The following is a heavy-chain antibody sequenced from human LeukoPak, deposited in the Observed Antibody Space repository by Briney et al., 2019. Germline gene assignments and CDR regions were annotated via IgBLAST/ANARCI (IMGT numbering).Heavy chain of an antibody. J-gene: IGHJ5*02. Sequence: ASVKVSCKASGYTFTSYYVHWVRQAPGQGLEWMGIINPSGGSTSCAQKFQGRVTMTRDTSTSTVYMELSSLRSEDTAVYYCARDHPDSSGWYVGYNWFDPWGQGTLVTVSS. CDR3: ARDHPDSSGWYVGYNWFDP. D-gene: IGHD6-19*01. CDR2: INPSGGST. V-gene: IGHV1-46*01. CDR1: GYTFTSYY.